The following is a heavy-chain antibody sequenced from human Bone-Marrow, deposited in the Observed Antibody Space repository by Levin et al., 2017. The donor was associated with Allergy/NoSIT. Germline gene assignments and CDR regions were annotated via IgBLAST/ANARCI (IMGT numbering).Heavy chain of an antibody. J-gene: IGHJ4*02. CDR2: ISWNSGSI. Sequence: GGSLRLSCAASGFTFDDYAMHWVRQAPGKGLEWVSGISWNSGSIGYADSVKGRFTISRDNAKNSLYLQMNSLRAEDTALYYCAKDMSPGITGTMGYWGQGTLVTVSS. D-gene: IGHD1-20*01. V-gene: IGHV3-9*01. CDR1: GFTFDDYA. CDR3: AKDMSPGITGTMGY.